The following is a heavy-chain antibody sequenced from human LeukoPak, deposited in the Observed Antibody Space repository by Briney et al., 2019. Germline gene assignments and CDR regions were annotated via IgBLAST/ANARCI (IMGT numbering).Heavy chain of an antibody. CDR1: GGSISSSSYY. Sequence: SETLSLTCTVSGGSISSSSYYWGWIRQPPGKGLEWIGSIYYSGSTYYNPSLKSRVTISVDTSKNQFSLKLSSVTAADTAVYYCARDDSQRGLFYWGQGTLVTVSS. CDR2: IYYSGST. J-gene: IGHJ4*02. CDR3: ARDDSQRGLFY. V-gene: IGHV4-39*07. D-gene: IGHD2-15*01.